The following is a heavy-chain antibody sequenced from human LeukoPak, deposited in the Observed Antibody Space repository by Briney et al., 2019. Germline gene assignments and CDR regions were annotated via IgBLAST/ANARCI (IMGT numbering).Heavy chain of an antibody. CDR2: ISGGSDTR. V-gene: IGHV3-48*01. J-gene: IGHJ4*02. D-gene: IGHD3-22*01. CDR1: GFTFSSYS. Sequence: GGSLRLSCAASGFTFSSYSMNWVRQSPGKGLEWLSYISGGSDTRYHADSLKGRFTISRDNGKNTLYLQMNSLRAEDTAVYYCARGSTYYDSSGQVPFDYWGQGTLVTVSS. CDR3: ARGSTYYDSSGQVPFDY.